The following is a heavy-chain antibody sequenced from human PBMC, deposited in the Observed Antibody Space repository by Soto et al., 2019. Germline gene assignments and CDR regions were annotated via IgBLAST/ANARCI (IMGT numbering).Heavy chain of an antibody. V-gene: IGHV1-8*01. D-gene: IGHD6-13*01. CDR1: GYTFTSCD. CDR2: MNPNSGNT. CDR3: ASTIAAAYFRGPKNWFDP. J-gene: IGHJ5*02. Sequence: ASVKVSCKASGYTFTSCDINWVRQATGQGLEWMGWMNPNSGNTGYAQKFQGRVTMTRNTSISTAYMELSSLRSEDTAVYYCASTIAAAYFRGPKNWFDPWGQGTLVTVSS.